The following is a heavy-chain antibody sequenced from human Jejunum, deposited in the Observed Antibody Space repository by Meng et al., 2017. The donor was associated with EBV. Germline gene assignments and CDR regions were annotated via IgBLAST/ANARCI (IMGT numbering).Heavy chain of an antibody. V-gene: IGHV4-34*02. CDR2: INHSGST. CDR3: ARVAFSYTTRSLDS. CDR1: RGSFSGYY. Sequence: VHLQQWGAGLLKPSESLSLTCAVYRGSFSGYYWSWIRQHPGQGLEWIGEINHSGSTNYNPSLRSRVTISVETSKNQFSLRLNSVTAADTAVYYCARVAFSYTTRSLDSWGQGTLVTVSS. J-gene: IGHJ4*02. D-gene: IGHD3-16*02.